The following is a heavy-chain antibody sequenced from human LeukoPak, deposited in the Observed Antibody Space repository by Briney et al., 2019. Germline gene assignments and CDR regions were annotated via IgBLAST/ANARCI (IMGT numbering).Heavy chain of an antibody. CDR2: IYYSGST. CDR3: ARVRYDFWSGYYGAYEGSKEFDY. Sequence: SEALSLTCIVSGGSIISYYWSWIRQPRGRGLEGIGCIYYSGSTNYNPSLQSRVTISVDTSKNQFSPKLSSVTAADTAVYYCARVRYDFWSGYYGAYEGSKEFDYWGQGTLVTVSS. CDR1: GGSIISYY. D-gene: IGHD3-3*01. J-gene: IGHJ4*02. V-gene: IGHV4-59*01.